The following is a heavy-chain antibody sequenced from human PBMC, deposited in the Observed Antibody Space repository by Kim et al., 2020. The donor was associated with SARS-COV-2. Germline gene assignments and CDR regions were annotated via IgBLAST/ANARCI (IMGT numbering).Heavy chain of an antibody. CDR2: TDNKANSYTT. V-gene: IGHV3-72*01. CDR1: GITFSDQY. Sequence: GGSLRLSCAVSGITFSDQYMDWVRQAPGKGLEWVGRTDNKANSYTTNYAASVRGRFTISRDLSKNSLYLQMNSLKTDDTAVDYCARAWAWSYSDWGQGTL. J-gene: IGHJ4*02. CDR3: ARAWAWSYSD. D-gene: IGHD1-26*01.